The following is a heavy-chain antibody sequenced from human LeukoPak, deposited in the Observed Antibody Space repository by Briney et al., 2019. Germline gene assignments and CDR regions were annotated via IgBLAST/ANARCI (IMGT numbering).Heavy chain of an antibody. D-gene: IGHD5-24*01. CDR3: AKEGRDGFNYDY. CDR1: GFTFSDNY. J-gene: IGHJ4*02. CDR2: IYTSGNS. Sequence: GGSLRLSCAASGFTFSDNYMSWVRQAPGKGLEWVSLIYTSGNSYYADSVKGRFTISRDNSKNTLYLQMNSLRAEDTAVYYCAKEGRDGFNYDYWGQGTLVTVSS. V-gene: IGHV3-66*03.